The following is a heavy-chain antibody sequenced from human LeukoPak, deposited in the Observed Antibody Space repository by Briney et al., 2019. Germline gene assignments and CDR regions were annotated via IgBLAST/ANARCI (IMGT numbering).Heavy chain of an antibody. CDR1: GFTFSSYG. CDR3: AKDPSYGSGSYYNEAPFDY. CDR2: ISGSGGST. Sequence: GGSLRLSCAASGFTFSSYGMSWVRQAPGKGLEWVSAISGSGGSTYYADSVKGRFTISRDNSKNTLYLQMNSLRAEDTAVYYCAKDPSYGSGSYYNEAPFDYWGQGTLVTVSS. J-gene: IGHJ4*02. D-gene: IGHD3-10*01. V-gene: IGHV3-23*01.